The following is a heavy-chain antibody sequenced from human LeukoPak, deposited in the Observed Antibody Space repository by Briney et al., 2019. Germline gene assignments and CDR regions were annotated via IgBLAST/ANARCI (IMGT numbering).Heavy chain of an antibody. CDR1: GYTFTSYG. CDR3: ARSPPIVVVPAAENWFDP. V-gene: IGHV1-18*01. Sequence: ASVKVSCKASGYTFTSYGISWVRQAPGQGLEWMGWISAYNGNTNYAQKLQGKVTMTTDTSTSTAYMELRSLRSDDTAVYYCARSPPIVVVPAAENWFDPWGQGTLVTVSS. D-gene: IGHD2-2*01. CDR2: ISAYNGNT. J-gene: IGHJ5*02.